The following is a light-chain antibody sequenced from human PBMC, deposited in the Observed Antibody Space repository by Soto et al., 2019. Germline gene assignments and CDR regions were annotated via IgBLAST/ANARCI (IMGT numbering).Light chain of an antibody. J-gene: IGKJ1*01. V-gene: IGKV3-20*01. CDR3: QQYGYSVRA. CDR2: GAS. Sequence: EILLTQSPGTLSLSPGERATLSCRASQSVSSSYLSWYQLKPGQAPRLLIYGASSRATGITDRFSGSGSGTDFTLTISRLEPEDFEVYYCQQYGYSVRAFGQGTKVEL. CDR1: QSVSSSY.